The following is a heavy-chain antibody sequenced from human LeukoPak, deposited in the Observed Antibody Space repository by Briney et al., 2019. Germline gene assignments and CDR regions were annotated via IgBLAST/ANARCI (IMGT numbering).Heavy chain of an antibody. CDR2: ISYDGSNK. Sequence: GGSLRLSCAASGFTFSSYAMHWVRQAPGKGLEWVAVISYDGSNKYYADSVKGRFTISRDNSKNTLYLQMNSLRAEDTAVYYCATEGRSYSSGWYEADYWGQGTLVTVSS. CDR1: GFTFSSYA. V-gene: IGHV3-30-3*01. J-gene: IGHJ4*02. D-gene: IGHD6-19*01. CDR3: ATEGRSYSSGWYEADY.